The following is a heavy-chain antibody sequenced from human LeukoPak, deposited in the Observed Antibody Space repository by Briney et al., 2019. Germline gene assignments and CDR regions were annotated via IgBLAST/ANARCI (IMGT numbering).Heavy chain of an antibody. V-gene: IGHV3-23*01. CDR3: AKENPYYYAMDV. J-gene: IGHJ6*02. CDR1: ELTFSTFA. CDR2: ISGSGDTT. D-gene: IGHD1-14*01. Sequence: GGSLRLSCAASELTFSTFAMTWVRQAPGKGLEWVSGISGSGDTTYYADSVKGRFTISRDNSKNTLYLQMNSLRAEDTALYYCAKENPYYYAMDVWGQGTTVTVSS.